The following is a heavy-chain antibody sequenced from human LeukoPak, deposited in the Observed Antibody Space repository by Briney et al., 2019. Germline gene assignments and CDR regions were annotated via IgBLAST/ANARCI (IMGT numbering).Heavy chain of an antibody. Sequence: GASVKVTCKASGYTFTNYDMHWVRLAPGQRLEWMGWINAGNGNTKYSQNFQGRVTITRDTSASTAYMELFSLRSEDTAVYYCARFEFADDSGSPKDYYGMDVWGQGTTVTVSS. CDR2: INAGNGNT. CDR3: ARFEFADDSGSPKDYYGMDV. D-gene: IGHD3-10*01. CDR1: GYTFTNYD. V-gene: IGHV1-3*01. J-gene: IGHJ6*02.